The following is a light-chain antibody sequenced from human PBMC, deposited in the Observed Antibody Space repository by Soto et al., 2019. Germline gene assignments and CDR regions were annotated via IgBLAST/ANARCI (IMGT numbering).Light chain of an antibody. Sequence: ESVLTQSPGTLSMSPGERATLSCRASQSVSSSYSAWYQQKPGQAPRLLIYGASRRATGIPDRFSGSGSGTDFTLTISRLEPEDFAVYYCQQYCSSPSTFGPGTKVDIK. J-gene: IGKJ3*01. CDR3: QQYCSSPST. CDR2: GAS. V-gene: IGKV3-20*01. CDR1: QSVSSSY.